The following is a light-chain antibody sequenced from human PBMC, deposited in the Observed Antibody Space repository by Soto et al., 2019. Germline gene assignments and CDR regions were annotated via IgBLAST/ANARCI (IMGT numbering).Light chain of an antibody. CDR1: QSISSSY. CDR2: AAS. CDR3: QLYGGSHMFS. V-gene: IGKV3-20*01. Sequence: EIVLTQSPGTLSLSPGEGAALSCRTSQSISSSYLAWYQQKPGQAPRLLIYAASSRATGIPDGFSGSGSGTDFTLTISRLEPEDFAVYYCQLYGGSHMFSFGQGTKLEIK. J-gene: IGKJ2*01.